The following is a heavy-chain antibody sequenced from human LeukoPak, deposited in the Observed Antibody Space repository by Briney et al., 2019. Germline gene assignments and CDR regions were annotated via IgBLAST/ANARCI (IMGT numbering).Heavy chain of an antibody. Sequence: PGRSLRLSCAASGFTFSSYAMHWVRQAPGKGLEWVSAISGSGGSTYYADSVKGRFTISRDNSKNTLYLQMNSLRAEDTAVYYCAKDLNRVILTGYLNWFDPWGQGTLVTVSS. D-gene: IGHD3-9*01. CDR2: ISGSGGST. V-gene: IGHV3-23*01. J-gene: IGHJ5*02. CDR1: GFTFSSYA. CDR3: AKDLNRVILTGYLNWFDP.